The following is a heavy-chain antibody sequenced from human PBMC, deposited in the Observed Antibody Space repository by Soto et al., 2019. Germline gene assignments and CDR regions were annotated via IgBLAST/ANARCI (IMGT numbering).Heavy chain of an antibody. V-gene: IGHV3-23*01. D-gene: IGHD6-6*01. CDR2: ISGSGGST. J-gene: IGHJ6*02. CDR1: GFTFSSYA. Sequence: EVQLLESGGGLVQPGGSLRLSCAASGFTFSSYAMSWVRQAPGKGLEWVSAISGSGGSTYYADSVKGRFTISRDNSKNTLYLQMNSLRAEDTAVYYCAKDQSSSSPYYYYYYGMDVWGQGTTVTVSS. CDR3: AKDQSSSSPYYYYYYGMDV.